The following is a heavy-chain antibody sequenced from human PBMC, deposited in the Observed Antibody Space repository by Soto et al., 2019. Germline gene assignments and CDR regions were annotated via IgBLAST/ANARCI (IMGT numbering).Heavy chain of an antibody. D-gene: IGHD3-22*01. V-gene: IGHV3-53*01. J-gene: IGHJ3*02. CDR2: IYSGGST. CDR1: GFTVSSNY. Sequence: GGSLRLSCAASGFTVSSNYMTWVRQAPGKGLEWVSVIYSGGSTYYADSVKGRFTISRDNSKNTLYLQMNSLRAEDTAVYYCARGPNDGGYYDSGGQDAFDIWGQGKMVTVSS. CDR3: ARGPNDGGYYDSGGQDAFDI.